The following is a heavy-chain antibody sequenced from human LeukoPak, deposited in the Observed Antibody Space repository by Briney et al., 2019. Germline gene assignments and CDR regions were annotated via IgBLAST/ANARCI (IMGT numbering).Heavy chain of an antibody. D-gene: IGHD3-10*01. CDR3: ARDIYYGSGSHAFEI. Sequence: SETLSLTCAVSGDSISSYYWSWIRQPAGKGLEWIGRIYTSGATSYSPSLKSRVTMSVDMSKKQFSLKLSSVTAADTAVYYCARDIYYGSGSHAFEIWGQGIVVTVSS. V-gene: IGHV4-4*07. CDR2: IYTSGAT. CDR1: GDSISSYY. J-gene: IGHJ3*02.